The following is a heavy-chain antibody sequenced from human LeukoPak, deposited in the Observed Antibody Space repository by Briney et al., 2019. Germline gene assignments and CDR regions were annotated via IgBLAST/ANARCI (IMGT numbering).Heavy chain of an antibody. CDR2: FSYNVHS. D-gene: IGHD3-10*01. V-gene: IGHV4-61*01. Sequence: SETLSLTRTLCGGSLGSSNYYWSWIRQPPGKGLEWVGFFSYNVHSDYNSSLKSRVTISVDTSKNQFSLRLSSVTAADTAIYYCARTLVLLWFGEHRNWFDPWGQGTLVTVSS. CDR1: GGSLGSSNYY. J-gene: IGHJ5*02. CDR3: ARTLVLLWFGEHRNWFDP.